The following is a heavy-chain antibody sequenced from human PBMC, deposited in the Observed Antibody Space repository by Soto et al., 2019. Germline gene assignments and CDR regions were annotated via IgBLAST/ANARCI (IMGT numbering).Heavy chain of an antibody. Sequence: EVQLVQSGAEVKKPGESLKISCEVSGYSFTTYWISWVRQMPGKGLEWMGTTDPSGSYTNYSPSFQGRLTISTDKSISTAYLQWSSLRASDTAMYYCARHYNYAVAFWGQGTRVTVSS. D-gene: IGHD5-18*01. CDR3: ARHYNYAVAF. CDR1: GYSFTTYW. V-gene: IGHV5-10-1*01. J-gene: IGHJ4*02. CDR2: TDPSGSYT.